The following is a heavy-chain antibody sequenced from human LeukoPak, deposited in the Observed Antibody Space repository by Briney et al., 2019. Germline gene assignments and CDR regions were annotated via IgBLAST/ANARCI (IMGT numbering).Heavy chain of an antibody. D-gene: IGHD3-10*01. CDR3: ARAYYYGSGRVFDY. V-gene: IGHV3-33*01. CDR1: GFTFSSYG. CDR2: IWYDGSNK. J-gene: IGHJ4*02. Sequence: GRSLRLSCAAPGFTFSSYGMHWVRQAPGRGLEWVAVIWYDGSNKYYADSVKGRFTISRGNSKNTLYLQMNSLRAEDTAVYYCARAYYYGSGRVFDYWGQGTLVTVSS.